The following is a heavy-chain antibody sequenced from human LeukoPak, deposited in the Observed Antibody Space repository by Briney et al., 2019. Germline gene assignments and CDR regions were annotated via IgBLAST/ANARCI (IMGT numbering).Heavy chain of an antibody. Sequence: GGSLRLSCTASGFTFGDYAMSWVRQAPGKGLEWVGFIRSKPYGGTTEYAASVKGRFTISRDNSKNTLYLQMNSLRAEDTAVYYCARDRYCSSTSCYFLGYWGQGTLVTVSS. CDR1: GFTFGDYA. CDR3: ARDRYCSSTSCYFLGY. CDR2: IRSKPYGGTT. V-gene: IGHV3-49*04. J-gene: IGHJ4*02. D-gene: IGHD2-2*01.